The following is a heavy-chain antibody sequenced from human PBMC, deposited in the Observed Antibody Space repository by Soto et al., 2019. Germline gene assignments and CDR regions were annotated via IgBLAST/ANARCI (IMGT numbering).Heavy chain of an antibody. V-gene: IGHV4-34*01. CDR2: IIHSGST. D-gene: IGHD1-1*01. CDR3: ARGRGNYYYYGMDV. J-gene: IGHJ6*02. CDR1: GGSFSGDY. Sequence: SETLSLTCTAYGGSFSGDYWSWIRQPPGKGLEWIGEIIHSGSTSYNPSLKSRVTISLDTSKNQFSLKLTSVTAADTAVYYCARGRGNYYYYGMDVWGQGTTVTVS.